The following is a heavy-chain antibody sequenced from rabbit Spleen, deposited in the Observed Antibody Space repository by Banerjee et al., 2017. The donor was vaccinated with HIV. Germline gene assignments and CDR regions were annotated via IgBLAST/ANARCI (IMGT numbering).Heavy chain of an antibody. CDR3: ARDAGRGDYIDGVFNL. D-gene: IGHD8-1*01. CDR2: IYTGNSKT. CDR1: GFTITNRDW. Sequence: EESGGDLVQPEGSLTLTCTASGFTITNRDWICWVRQAPGKGLEWIACIYTGNSKTYYANWAKGRFTISKTSSTTVTLQMTSLTVADTATYFCARDAGRGDYIDGVFNLWGPGTLVTVS. V-gene: IGHV1S45*01. J-gene: IGHJ4*01.